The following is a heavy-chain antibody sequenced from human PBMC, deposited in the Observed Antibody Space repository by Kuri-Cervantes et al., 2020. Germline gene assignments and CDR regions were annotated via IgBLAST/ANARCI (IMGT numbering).Heavy chain of an antibody. V-gene: IGHV1-2*04. CDR2: INPNSGGT. CDR1: GYTFTGYY. J-gene: IGHJ6*02. Sequence: ASVKVSCKASGYTFTGYYMHWVRQAPGQGLEWMGWINPNSGGTNYAQKFQGWVTMTRDTSISTAYMGLSRLRSDDTAVYYCARVGWSDPNYYYYGMDVWGRGTTVTVSS. CDR3: ARVGWSDPNYYYYGMDV. D-gene: IGHD6-19*01.